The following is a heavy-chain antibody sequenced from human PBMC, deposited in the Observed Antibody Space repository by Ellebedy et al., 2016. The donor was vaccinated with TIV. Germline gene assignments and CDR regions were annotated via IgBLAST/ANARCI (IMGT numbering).Heavy chain of an antibody. D-gene: IGHD3-10*01. CDR3: TRTLIRGRPGMDV. Sequence: ASVKVSCXASGYTFTSYDINWVRQAPGQGLEWMGWMNPNTGNTGYAQKFQGRVTMTRDNSISTVYMELTSLSSEDTAVYYCTRTLIRGRPGMDVWGQGTTVTVSS. CDR1: GYTFTSYD. CDR2: MNPNTGNT. V-gene: IGHV1-8*01. J-gene: IGHJ6*02.